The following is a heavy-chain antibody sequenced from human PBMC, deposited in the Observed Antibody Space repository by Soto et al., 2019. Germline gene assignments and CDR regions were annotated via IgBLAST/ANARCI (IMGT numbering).Heavy chain of an antibody. CDR1: GGSIRSEDYY. D-gene: IGHD1-26*01. CDR2: ISYSGST. J-gene: IGHJ4*02. Sequence: QVQLQESGPGLVKPSQTLSLTCTVSGGSIRSEDYYWSWSRQPPGKGLEWIGYISYSGSTAYKSSLRNRVIVSVDTSKNQVSLKLNSATAADTAVYYCVRVRIVGSTTFDSWGQGTLVTVSS. V-gene: IGHV4-30-4*01. CDR3: VRVRIVGSTTFDS.